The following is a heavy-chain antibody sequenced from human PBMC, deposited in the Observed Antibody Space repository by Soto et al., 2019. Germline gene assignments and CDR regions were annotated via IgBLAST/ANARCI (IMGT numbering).Heavy chain of an antibody. J-gene: IGHJ4*02. CDR1: GFNFNNYG. CDR3: ARPRRAFSTNWDSDA. V-gene: IGHV3-33*01. CDR2: IWYDGSNK. D-gene: IGHD6-13*01. Sequence: QVHLVESGGGVVQPGKSLRLSCAASGFNFNNYGMYWVRQAPGKGLEWVALIWYDGSNKYYAQSVKGRFNITRDKSNSTLYMQMNSLRAEDTAVYYCARPRRAFSTNWDSDAWGQGTLVSVSS.